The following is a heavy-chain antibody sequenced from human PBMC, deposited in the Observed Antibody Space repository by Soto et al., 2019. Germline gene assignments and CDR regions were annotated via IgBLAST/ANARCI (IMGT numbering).Heavy chain of an antibody. CDR1: TYTFPSYA. D-gene: IGHD2-15*01. Sequence: ASVTDSCKASTYTFPSYAMHWVRQAPAQRLEWMGWINAGNGNTKYSQKFQGRVTITRDTSASTAYMELSSLRFEDTAVYYCARGSGGSSYYYYGMDVWGQGTTVTV. J-gene: IGHJ6*02. CDR3: ARGSGGSSYYYYGMDV. CDR2: INAGNGNT. V-gene: IGHV1-3*01.